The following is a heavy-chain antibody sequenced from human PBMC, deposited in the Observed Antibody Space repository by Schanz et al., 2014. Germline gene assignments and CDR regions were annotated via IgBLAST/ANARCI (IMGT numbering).Heavy chain of an antibody. Sequence: EVQLVESGGGLVKPGGSLRLSCAASGFTFSKAWMSWVRQAPGKGLEYISSISPSSSYIYYADSVKGRFTISRDNAKNSLYLQMNSLRAEDAAVYYCARVELSVYYYAMDVWGQGTTVTVSS. CDR3: ARVELSVYYYAMDV. CDR1: GFTFSKAW. D-gene: IGHD2-15*01. CDR2: ISPSSSYI. J-gene: IGHJ6*02. V-gene: IGHV3-21*01.